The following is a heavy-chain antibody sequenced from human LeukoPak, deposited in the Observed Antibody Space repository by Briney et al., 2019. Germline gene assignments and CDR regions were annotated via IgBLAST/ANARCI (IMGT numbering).Heavy chain of an antibody. Sequence: SETLSLTCTFSGGYMRSYYWSWIRQPPGKGLEWIGYIYYSGSTNYNPSLKSRVTISVDTSKNQFSLKLSSVTAADTAVYYCARDLFRRSALGFWGQGTLVTVSS. CDR1: GGYMRSYY. CDR2: IYYSGST. V-gene: IGHV4-59*01. J-gene: IGHJ4*02. D-gene: IGHD1-26*01. CDR3: ARDLFRRSALGF.